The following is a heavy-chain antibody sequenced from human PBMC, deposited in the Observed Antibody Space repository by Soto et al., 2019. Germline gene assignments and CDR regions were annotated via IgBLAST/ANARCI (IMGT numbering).Heavy chain of an antibody. V-gene: IGHV3-23*01. CDR1: GFTFSSYA. CDR2: ISGSGGST. D-gene: IGHD3-10*02. J-gene: IGHJ4*02. Sequence: GGSLRLSCAASGFTFSSYAMSWVRQAPGKGLEWVSAISGSGGSTYYADSVRGRFTISRDNSKNTLYLQMNSLRAEDTAVYYCAGALFWGSFDYWGQGTLVTVSS. CDR3: AGALFWGSFDY.